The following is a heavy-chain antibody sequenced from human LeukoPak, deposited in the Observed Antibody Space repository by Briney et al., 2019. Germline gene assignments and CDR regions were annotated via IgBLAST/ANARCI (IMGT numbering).Heavy chain of an antibody. Sequence: PSQTLSLTCTVSGGSISSGSYYWSWIRQPAGKGLEWIGRIYTSGSTNYNPSLKSRVTKSVDTSKNQFSLKLSSVTAADTAVYYCASLGTSLVGATSYYFDYWGQGTLVTVSS. J-gene: IGHJ4*02. CDR3: ASLGTSLVGATSYYFDY. V-gene: IGHV4-61*02. CDR2: IYTSGST. CDR1: GGSISSGSYY. D-gene: IGHD1-26*01.